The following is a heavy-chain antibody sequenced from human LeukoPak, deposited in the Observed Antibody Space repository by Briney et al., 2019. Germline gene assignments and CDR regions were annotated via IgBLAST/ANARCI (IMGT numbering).Heavy chain of an antibody. CDR1: GYTFTSYD. CDR3: TRGRVSGSYSNYYFDY. Sequence: GASVKVSCKASGYTFTSYDINWVRQAPGQGLKWMGWINPSSGATVYAQKFQGRVTMTRDTSTNTAYMDLSSLRSDDTAVYYCTRGRVSGSYSNYYFDYWGQGTLVTVSS. J-gene: IGHJ4*02. CDR2: INPSSGAT. V-gene: IGHV1-2*02. D-gene: IGHD1-26*01.